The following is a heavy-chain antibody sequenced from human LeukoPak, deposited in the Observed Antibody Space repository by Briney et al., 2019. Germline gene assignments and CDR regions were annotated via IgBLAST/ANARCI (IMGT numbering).Heavy chain of an antibody. CDR3: ARDGRNYPPYYYYGMDV. D-gene: IGHD1-7*01. Sequence: ASVKVSCKASGGTFSSYAISWVRQAPGQGLEWMGWISAYNGNTNYAQKLQGRVTMTTDTSTSTAYMELRSLRSDDTAVYYCARDGRNYPPYYYYGMDVWGQGTTVTVSS. CDR2: ISAYNGNT. CDR1: GGTFSSYA. V-gene: IGHV1-18*01. J-gene: IGHJ6*02.